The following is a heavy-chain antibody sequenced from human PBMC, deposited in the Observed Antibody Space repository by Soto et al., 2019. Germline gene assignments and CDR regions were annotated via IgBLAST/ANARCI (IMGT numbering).Heavy chain of an antibody. D-gene: IGHD3-16*01. CDR3: ARGGGTYNDY. CDR2: INAGNGNT. J-gene: IGHJ4*02. CDR1: GYNFTTYA. V-gene: IGHV1-3*01. Sequence: QVQVVQSGAEVKKPGASVKVSCKASGYNFTTYAIHWVRQAPGQRLEWMGWINAGNGNTKYSQKFQDRVTISRDTSANTGYKELRRLRSEDTAMYYCARGGGTYNDYWGQGTLVTVSS.